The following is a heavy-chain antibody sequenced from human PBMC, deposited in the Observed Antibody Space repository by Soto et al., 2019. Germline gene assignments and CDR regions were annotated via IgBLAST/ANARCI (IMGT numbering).Heavy chain of an antibody. Sequence: GASVKVSCKASGGTFSSYTISWVRQAPGQGLEWMGRIIPILGIANYAQKFQGRVTITADKSTSTAYMELSSLRSEDTAVYYCARDRRYCSSTSCYIWFDPWGQGTLVTV. D-gene: IGHD2-2*02. CDR3: ARDRRYCSSTSCYIWFDP. J-gene: IGHJ5*02. CDR2: IIPILGIA. V-gene: IGHV1-69*04. CDR1: GGTFSSYT.